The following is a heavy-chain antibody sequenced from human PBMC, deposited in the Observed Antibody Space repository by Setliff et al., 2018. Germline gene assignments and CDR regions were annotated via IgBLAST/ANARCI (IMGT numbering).Heavy chain of an antibody. V-gene: IGHV4-39*07. D-gene: IGHD3-10*01. Sequence: SETLSLTCTASGDSISSSSYYWGWIRQPPGKGLEWIGSIYYSGGTYYNPSLKSRVTISVDTSKNQFSLKLSSVTAADTAVYYCARESGLGYGSGSYYFDYWGQGTLVTVSS. CDR1: GDSISSSSYY. J-gene: IGHJ4*02. CDR2: IYYSGGT. CDR3: ARESGLGYGSGSYYFDY.